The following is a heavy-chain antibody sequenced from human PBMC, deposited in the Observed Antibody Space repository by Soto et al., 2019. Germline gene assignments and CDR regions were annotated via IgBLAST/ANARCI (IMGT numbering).Heavy chain of an antibody. CDR3: TRQSETYYDSSGYYFDY. CDR1: GYSFTNSW. CDR2: IDPRDSYA. D-gene: IGHD3-22*01. J-gene: IGHJ4*02. V-gene: IGHV5-10-1*01. Sequence: GESLKISCKGSGYSFTNSWINWVRQMPGKGLEWMGRIDPRDSYANYSPSFQGHVTISADKSISTAYLQWSSLKASDTAMYYCTRQSETYYDSSGYYFDYWGQGTLVTVSS.